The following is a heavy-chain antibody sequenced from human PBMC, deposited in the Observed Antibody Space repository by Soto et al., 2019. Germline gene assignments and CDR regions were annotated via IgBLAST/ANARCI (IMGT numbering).Heavy chain of an antibody. CDR1: GFTFSSYA. CDR3: AKDYDYDSGSYYQFDY. D-gene: IGHD3-10*01. CDR2: ISGSGGTT. J-gene: IGHJ4*02. Sequence: EVQLLESGGGLVQPGGSLRLSCAASGFTFSSYAMSWVRQAPGMRLEWVSGISGSGGTTYYADSVKGRFTISRDNSKNTLYLQMNSLRGEDTAVYYCAKDYDYDSGSYYQFDYWGQGTLVTVSS. V-gene: IGHV3-23*01.